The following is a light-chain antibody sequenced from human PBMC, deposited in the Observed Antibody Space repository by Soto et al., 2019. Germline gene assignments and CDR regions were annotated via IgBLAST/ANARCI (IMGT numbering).Light chain of an antibody. Sequence: QSALTQPASVSGSPGQSITISCTGSSSDIGGYNYVSWYQQHPGKAPKLIIYDVTYRPSGLSYRCSASKSGSTASLTISGLQPEDEADYYSSSYSCSTTHILFGGGTKLTVL. V-gene: IGLV2-14*01. J-gene: IGLJ2*01. CDR1: SSDIGGYNY. CDR3: SSYSCSTTHIL. CDR2: DVT.